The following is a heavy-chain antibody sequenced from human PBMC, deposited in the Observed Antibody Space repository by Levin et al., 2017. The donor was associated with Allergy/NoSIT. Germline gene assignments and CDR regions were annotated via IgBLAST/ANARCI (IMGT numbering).Heavy chain of an antibody. CDR1: GGSISSSAYS. Sequence: SSETLSLTCTVSGGSISSSAYSWGWVRQPPGKGLEWIGSVFYSGSTYSNPSLKSRVTLSVETSKKQFSLKLSSVTAADTAVYYCVRQERGSCSSTSCYTDHWGQGTLVTVSS. V-gene: IGHV4-39*01. D-gene: IGHD2-2*02. CDR3: VRQERGSCSSTSCYTDH. CDR2: VFYSGST. J-gene: IGHJ1*01.